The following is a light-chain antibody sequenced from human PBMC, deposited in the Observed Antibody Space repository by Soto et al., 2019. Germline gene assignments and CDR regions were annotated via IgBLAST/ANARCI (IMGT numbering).Light chain of an antibody. CDR3: QQYNSYSPRT. V-gene: IGKV1-5*01. CDR2: DAS. Sequence: DIQMAESPSTLSASVGDRVTITCRASQSISSLLAWYQQRPGKPPKLLIYDASSLESGVPSRFSGSGSGTEFTLTISSLQPDDFATYYCQQYNSYSPRTFGQGTKVDI. CDR1: QSISSL. J-gene: IGKJ1*01.